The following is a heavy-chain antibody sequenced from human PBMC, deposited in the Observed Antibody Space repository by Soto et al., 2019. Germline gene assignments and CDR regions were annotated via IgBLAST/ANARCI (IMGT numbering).Heavy chain of an antibody. Sequence: GGSLRLSCAASGFTFSSYAMSWVRQAPGKGLEWVSAISGSGGSTYYADSVKGRFTISRDNSKNTLYLQMNSLRAEDTAVYYCAKDVSPRLSIIYYYYYYMDVWGKGTTXTVSS. CDR3: AKDVSPRLSIIYYYYYYMDV. CDR2: ISGSGGST. V-gene: IGHV3-23*01. J-gene: IGHJ6*03. D-gene: IGHD2-8*01. CDR1: GFTFSSYA.